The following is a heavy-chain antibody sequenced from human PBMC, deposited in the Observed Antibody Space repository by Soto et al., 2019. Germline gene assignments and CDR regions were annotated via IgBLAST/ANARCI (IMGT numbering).Heavy chain of an antibody. D-gene: IGHD6-19*01. CDR2: IYQSGVT. CDR1: GDSYSISTYS. V-gene: IGHV4-30-2*01. CDR3: AGMPYTSGLRFDP. J-gene: IGHJ5*02. Sequence: SETLSLTCNLSGDSYSISTYSWSWIRQTPGKALQWIGFIYQSGVTSYNPSLASRVSISLDRSNNPCSLKLKSVTAADTAVYFCAGMPYTSGLRFDPWGPGTLVTVSS.